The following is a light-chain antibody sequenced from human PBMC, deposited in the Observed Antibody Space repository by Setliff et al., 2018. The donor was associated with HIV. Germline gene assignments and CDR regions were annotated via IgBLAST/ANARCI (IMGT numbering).Light chain of an antibody. CDR2: EVS. CDR1: SSDVGGYNS. J-gene: IGLJ1*01. V-gene: IGLV2-14*01. Sequence: QSVLTQPASVSGSPGQSITISCTGTSSDVGGYNSVSWYQQHPGKAPKLMIYEVSNRPSGVSDRFSGSKSGNTASLTISGLQAEDEADYYCSSYTSRNSYVFGTGTKV. CDR3: SSYTSRNSYV.